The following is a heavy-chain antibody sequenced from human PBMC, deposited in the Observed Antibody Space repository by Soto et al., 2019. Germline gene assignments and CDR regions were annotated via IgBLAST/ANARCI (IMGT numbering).Heavy chain of an antibody. J-gene: IGHJ5*02. V-gene: IGHV3-23*01. D-gene: IGHD6-19*01. Sequence: GGSLRLSCAASGFTFSSYAMSWVRQAPGKGVEWVSAISGSGGSTYYADSVKGRFTISRDDSKKTLFLQMISLRAEDTAVYYCAKSGGWFPYNWFDPWGQGTLVTVSS. CDR1: GFTFSSYA. CDR2: ISGSGGST. CDR3: AKSGGWFPYNWFDP.